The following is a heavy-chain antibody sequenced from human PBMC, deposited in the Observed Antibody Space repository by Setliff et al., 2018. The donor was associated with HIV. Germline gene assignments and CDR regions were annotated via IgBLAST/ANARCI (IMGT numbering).Heavy chain of an antibody. CDR2: ISGSGRTI. Sequence: GGSLRLSCAASQFLFSSHWMHWVRQAPGKGLEWFSYISGSGRTIKYADSVRGRFTVSRDDAKKFLHLQMSSLTVDDTGVYYCVRGWSWFDTWGRGTLVTVSS. CDR1: QFLFSSHW. CDR3: VRGWSWFDT. J-gene: IGHJ5*02. V-gene: IGHV3-48*04.